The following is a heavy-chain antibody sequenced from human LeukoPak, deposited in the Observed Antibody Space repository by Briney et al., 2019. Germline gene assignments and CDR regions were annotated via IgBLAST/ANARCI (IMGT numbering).Heavy chain of an antibody. CDR3: ARESYGSGSYYST. D-gene: IGHD3-10*01. J-gene: IGHJ5*02. V-gene: IGHV3-7*01. CDR1: GFTFSSYS. CDR2: IKQDGSEK. Sequence: LPGGSLRLSCTASGFTFSSYSLNWVRQAPGKGLEWVANIKQDGSEKYYVDSVKGRFTISRDNAKNSLYLQMNSLRAEDTAVYYCARESYGSGSYYSTWGQGTLVTVSS.